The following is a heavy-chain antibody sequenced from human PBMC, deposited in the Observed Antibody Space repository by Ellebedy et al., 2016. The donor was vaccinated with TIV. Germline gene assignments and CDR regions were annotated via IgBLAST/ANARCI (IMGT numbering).Heavy chain of an antibody. CDR1: GLTFRRFA. D-gene: IGHD1-26*01. V-gene: IGHV3-30*18. Sequence: LSLTXXASGLTFRRFAIHWVRQAPGKGLEWVAVISDDGSNKYYIDSVKGRFTISRDNSKNTLYLQMNSLRAEDTAVYYCAKIRAQWEPLDYWGQGTLVTVSS. J-gene: IGHJ4*02. CDR2: ISDDGSNK. CDR3: AKIRAQWEPLDY.